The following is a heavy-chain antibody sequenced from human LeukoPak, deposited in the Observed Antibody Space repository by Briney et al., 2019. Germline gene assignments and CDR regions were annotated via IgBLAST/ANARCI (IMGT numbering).Heavy chain of an antibody. D-gene: IGHD3-16*01. CDR3: ARGFRGVMFDY. CDR2: IYYSGST. V-gene: IGHV4-59*12. CDR1: GGSISSYY. Sequence: SETLSLTCTVSGGSISSYYWSWIRQPPGKGLEWIGYIYYSGSTYYNPSLKSRVTISVDRSKNQFSLKLSSVTAAGTAVYYCARGFRGVMFDYWGQGTLVTVSS. J-gene: IGHJ4*02.